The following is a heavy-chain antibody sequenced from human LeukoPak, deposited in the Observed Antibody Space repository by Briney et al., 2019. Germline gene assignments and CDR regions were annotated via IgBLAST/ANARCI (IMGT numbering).Heavy chain of an antibody. Sequence: PGGSLRLSCAGSGFTFSDYYMSWIRQAPGKGLEWISYIRGSGNIIYYADSVKGRFTISRDNAKNSLYLQMNSLRAEDTAVYYCAKGSWMFDPWGQGTLVTVSS. D-gene: IGHD1-1*01. CDR1: GFTFSDYY. CDR3: AKGSWMFDP. J-gene: IGHJ5*02. CDR2: IRGSGNII. V-gene: IGHV3-11*01.